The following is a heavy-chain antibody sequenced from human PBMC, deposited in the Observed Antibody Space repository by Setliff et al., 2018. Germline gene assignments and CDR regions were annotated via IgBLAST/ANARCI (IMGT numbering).Heavy chain of an antibody. Sequence: SETLSLTCTVSGGSISSYYWNWIRQPPGKGLEWIGYIHYSGSPNYHPSLKSRVSTSVDTSQNQISLKLSSVTAADTAAYYCARTMYSSSWYGAFDIWGQGTMVTVSS. J-gene: IGHJ3*02. CDR2: IHYSGSP. CDR1: GGSISSYY. CDR3: ARTMYSSSWYGAFDI. V-gene: IGHV4-59*01. D-gene: IGHD6-13*01.